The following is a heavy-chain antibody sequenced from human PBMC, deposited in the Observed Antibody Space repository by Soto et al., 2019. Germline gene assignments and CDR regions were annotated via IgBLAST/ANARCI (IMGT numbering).Heavy chain of an antibody. D-gene: IGHD2-21*02. J-gene: IGHJ4*02. Sequence: GGSLRLSCGASGFTFSSYGMHWGLQAPGKGLEWVAVIWYDGSNKYYADSVKGRFTISRDNSKNTLYLQMNSLRAEDTAVYYWARAILRGHSDFEYWGQATLVNV. CDR2: IWYDGSNK. CDR1: GFTFSSYG. V-gene: IGHV3-33*01. CDR3: ARAILRGHSDFEY.